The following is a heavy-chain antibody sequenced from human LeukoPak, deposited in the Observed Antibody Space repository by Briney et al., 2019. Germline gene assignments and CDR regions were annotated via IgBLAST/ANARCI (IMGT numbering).Heavy chain of an antibody. CDR1: GFTFSSYA. CDR3: AKDGEDGDYDFWSGYYPFDY. V-gene: IGHV3-23*01. J-gene: IGHJ4*02. CDR2: ISGSGGST. D-gene: IGHD3-3*01. Sequence: GGSLRLSCAASGFTFSSYAMSWVRQAPGKGLEWVSAISGSGGSTYYADSVKGRFTISRDNSKNTLYLQMNSLRAEDTAVYYCAKDGEDGDYDFWSGYYPFDYWGQGTLVTVSS.